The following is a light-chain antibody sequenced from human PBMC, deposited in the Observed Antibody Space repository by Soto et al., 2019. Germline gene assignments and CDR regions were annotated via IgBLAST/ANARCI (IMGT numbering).Light chain of an antibody. CDR3: QQYDTLVT. Sequence: DIQMTQSPSSLSASVGDRVTITCQASQDITNYLNWYQQKPGKAPKLLIYDASNLETGVPSRFSGSGSGTDFTFTISSLQPGDIATYYCQQYDTLVTFGGGTKVEIK. J-gene: IGKJ4*01. CDR2: DAS. CDR1: QDITNY. V-gene: IGKV1-33*01.